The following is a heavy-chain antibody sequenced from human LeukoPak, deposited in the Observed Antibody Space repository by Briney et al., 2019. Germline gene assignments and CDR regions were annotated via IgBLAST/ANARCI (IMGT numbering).Heavy chain of an antibody. CDR2: ISSSGSTI. CDR1: GFTFSDYY. CDR3: ATSRGSWPDYFDY. J-gene: IGHJ4*02. Sequence: GGSLKLSCAASGFTFSDYYMSWIRQAPGKGLEWVSYISSSGSTIYYADSVKGRFTISRDNPKNSLYLQMNSLRAEDTAVYYCATSRGSWPDYFDYWGQGTLVTVSS. D-gene: IGHD6-13*01. V-gene: IGHV3-11*04.